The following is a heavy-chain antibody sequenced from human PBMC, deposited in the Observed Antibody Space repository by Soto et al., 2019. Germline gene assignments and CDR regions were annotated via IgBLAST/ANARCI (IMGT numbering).Heavy chain of an antibody. V-gene: IGHV4-31*03. Sequence: SETLSLTCTVSGGSISSGGYYWSWIRQHPGKGLEWIGYIYYSGSTYYNPSLKSRVTISVDTSKNQFSLKLSSVTAADTAVYYCARTSSWAPDFDYWGQGTMVTVYS. D-gene: IGHD6-13*01. CDR2: IYYSGST. J-gene: IGHJ4*02. CDR3: ARTSSWAPDFDY. CDR1: GGSISSGGYY.